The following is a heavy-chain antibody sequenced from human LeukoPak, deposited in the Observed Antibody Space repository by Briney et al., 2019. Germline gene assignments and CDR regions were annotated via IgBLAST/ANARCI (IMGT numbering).Heavy chain of an antibody. D-gene: IGHD3-3*01. CDR3: ARAIRGYYYYYYMDV. V-gene: IGHV4-59*01. CDR2: IYYSEST. Sequence: PSETLSLTCTVSGGSISSYYWSWIRQPPGKGLEWIGYIYYSESTNYNPSLKSRVTISVDTSKNQFSLKLSSVTAADTAVYYCARAIRGYYYYYYMDVWGKGTTVTVSS. J-gene: IGHJ6*03. CDR1: GGSISSYY.